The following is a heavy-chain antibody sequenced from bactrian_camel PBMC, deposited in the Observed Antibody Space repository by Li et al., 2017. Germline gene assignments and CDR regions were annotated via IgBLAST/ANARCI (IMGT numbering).Heavy chain of an antibody. Sequence: QLVESGGGLVQPGGSLRLSCAASGFTFSTYAMSWVRQAPGKGLEWVSLITSSGGTPLYADSVKGRFTISRDDAKNTLYLQLNSLTLMDTALYWCTSTDYWGQGTQVTVS. CDR1: GFTFSTYA. CDR2: ITSSGGTP. CDR3: TSTDY. J-gene: IGHJ4*01. V-gene: IGHV3S31*01.